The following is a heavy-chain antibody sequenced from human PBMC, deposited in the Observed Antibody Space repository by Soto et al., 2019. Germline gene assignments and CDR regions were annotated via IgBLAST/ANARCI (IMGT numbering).Heavy chain of an antibody. CDR2: IYYSGST. CDR3: ARDPGYCISTSCWNYGMDV. J-gene: IGHJ6*02. CDR1: GGSVSSGSYY. D-gene: IGHD2-2*01. V-gene: IGHV4-61*01. Sequence: PSETLSLTCTVSGGSVSSGSYYWSWIRQPPGKGLEWIGYIYYSGSTNYNPSLKSRVTISVDTSKHQFSLKLSSVTAADTAVYYCARDPGYCISTSCWNYGMDVWGQGTTVTVSS.